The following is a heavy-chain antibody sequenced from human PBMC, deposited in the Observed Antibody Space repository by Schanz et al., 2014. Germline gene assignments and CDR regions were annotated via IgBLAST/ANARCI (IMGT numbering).Heavy chain of an antibody. CDR1: GFTFSNYW. J-gene: IGHJ3*01. CDR2: IRQEGSEK. Sequence: DVQLVESGGGLVQPGESLRVSCAASGFTFSNYWMSWVRQAPGKGLEWVANIRQEGSEKYYVDSVKGRFTVSRDDAKNSLYLQMNSLRAEDTAVYFCARDGGRDGYNLAFDVWGQGTLVTVSS. CDR3: ARDGGRDGYNLAFDV. V-gene: IGHV3-7*03. D-gene: IGHD5-12*01.